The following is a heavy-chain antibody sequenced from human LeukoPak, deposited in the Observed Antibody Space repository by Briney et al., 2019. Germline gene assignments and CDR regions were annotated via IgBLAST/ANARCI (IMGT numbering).Heavy chain of an antibody. V-gene: IGHV3-33*06. CDR3: AKDRTQSRDHFDY. Sequence: PPGRSLRLSCAASGFTFDDYAMHWVRQAPGKGLGWVAAIWYDGSNKDYADSVKGRFTISRDNSKNTLYLQMNSLRAEDTAVYYCAKDRTQSRDHFDYWGQGTLVTVSS. J-gene: IGHJ4*02. CDR1: GFTFDDYA. CDR2: IWYDGSNK.